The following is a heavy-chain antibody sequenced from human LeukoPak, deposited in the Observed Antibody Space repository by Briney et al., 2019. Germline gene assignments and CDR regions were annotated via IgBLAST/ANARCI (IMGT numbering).Heavy chain of an antibody. D-gene: IGHD4-11*01. J-gene: IGHJ5*02. CDR3: ARSTTVTGTVFDP. CDR2: IIPIFGTA. V-gene: IGHV1-69*13. Sequence: SVKVSCKASGGTFSSYAISWVRQAPGQGLEWMGGIIPIFGTANYAQKFQGRVTITADESTSTAYMELSSLRSEDTAVYYCARSTTVTGTVFDPWGQGPLVTVSS. CDR1: GGTFSSYA.